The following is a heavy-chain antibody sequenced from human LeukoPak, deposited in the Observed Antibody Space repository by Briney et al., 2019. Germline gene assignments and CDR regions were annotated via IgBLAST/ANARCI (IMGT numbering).Heavy chain of an antibody. CDR3: ARDLMGIAYRGAFYY. D-gene: IGHD6-13*01. CDR2: ISGGGGST. Sequence: GGSLRLSCAASGFTFSSYGMSWVRQAPGKGLEWVSAISGGGGSTYYADSVKGRFTISRDNAKNSLYLQMNSLRAEDTAVYYCARDLMGIAYRGAFYYWGQGTLVTVSS. V-gene: IGHV3-23*01. J-gene: IGHJ4*02. CDR1: GFTFSSYG.